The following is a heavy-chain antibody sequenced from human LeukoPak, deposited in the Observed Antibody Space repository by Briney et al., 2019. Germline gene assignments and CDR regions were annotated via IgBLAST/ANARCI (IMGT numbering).Heavy chain of an antibody. Sequence: PGESLRLSCAVSGLTISKSWMSWVRQAPGKGLEWVANIDPDGSDIYYVDSVKGRFTVSRDNAKNSLYLQMNSLRVEDTATYYCIRGSSSYWGQGTLVTV. V-gene: IGHV3-7*04. CDR3: IRGSSSY. CDR2: IDPDGSDI. CDR1: GLTISKSW. J-gene: IGHJ4*02.